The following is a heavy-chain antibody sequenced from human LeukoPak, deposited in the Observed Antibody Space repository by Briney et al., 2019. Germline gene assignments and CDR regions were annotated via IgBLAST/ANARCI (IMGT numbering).Heavy chain of an antibody. V-gene: IGHV3-7*03. CDR1: GFTFSSYW. J-gene: IGHJ4*02. Sequence: GGSLRLSCAASGFTFSSYWMSCVRQAPGKGLEGVANIKQDGSEKYYVDSVKGRFTISRDNAKNSLYLQMNSLRAEDTAVYYCARMLGYCSSTSCKCDYWGQGTLVTVSS. CDR2: IKQDGSEK. D-gene: IGHD2-2*01. CDR3: ARMLGYCSSTSCKCDY.